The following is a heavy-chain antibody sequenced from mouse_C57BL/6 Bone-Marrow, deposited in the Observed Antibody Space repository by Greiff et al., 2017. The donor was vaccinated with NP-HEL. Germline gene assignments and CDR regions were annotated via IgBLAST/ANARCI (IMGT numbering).Heavy chain of an antibody. CDR1: GYSITSGYY. Sequence: EVKLQESGPGLVKPSQSLSLTCSVTGYSITSGYYWNWIRQFPGNKLEWMGYISYDGSNNYNPSLKNRISITRDTSKNQFFLKLNSVTTEDTATYYCAREGWDGDDYWGQGTTLTVSS. V-gene: IGHV3-6*01. J-gene: IGHJ2*01. CDR2: ISYDGSN. CDR3: AREGWDGDDY. D-gene: IGHD4-1*01.